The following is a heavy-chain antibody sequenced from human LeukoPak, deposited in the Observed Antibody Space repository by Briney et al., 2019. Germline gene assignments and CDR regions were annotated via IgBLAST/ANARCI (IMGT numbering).Heavy chain of an antibody. CDR3: ASPRGDDSGGYYAWYFHH. CDR2: GST. Sequence: SETLSLTCTVSGGSISSYYWGWIRQPPGKGLEWSGSGSTYYNPSLKSRVTRSVDTSKNQFSLKLSSVTAADLAVYFCASPRGDDSGGYYAWYFHHWGQGILVTVSS. V-gene: IGHV4-4*09. CDR1: GGSISSYY. J-gene: IGHJ1*01. D-gene: IGHD3-22*01.